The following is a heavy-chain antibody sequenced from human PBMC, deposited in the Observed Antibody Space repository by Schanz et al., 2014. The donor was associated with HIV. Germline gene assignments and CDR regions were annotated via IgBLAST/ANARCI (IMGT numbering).Heavy chain of an antibody. CDR3: ARVGRAYYYDSSGGIDY. V-gene: IGHV1-2*02. D-gene: IGHD3-22*01. J-gene: IGHJ4*02. CDR2: INPNSGGT. CDR1: GYTFTGYY. Sequence: QVQLVQSGAEVKKPGASVKVSCKASGYTFTGYYMHWVRQAPGQGLEWMGWINPNSGGTNYAQKFHGRVTMTRDTSISTAYMELSRLRSDDTAVYYCARVGRAYYYDSSGGIDYWGQGTLVTVSS.